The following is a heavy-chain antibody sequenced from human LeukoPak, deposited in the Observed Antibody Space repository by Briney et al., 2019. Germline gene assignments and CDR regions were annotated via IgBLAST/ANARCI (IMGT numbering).Heavy chain of an antibody. V-gene: IGHV1-46*01. CDR2: INPSGGST. D-gene: IGHD2/OR15-2a*01. J-gene: IGHJ2*01. Sequence: ASVKVSCKASGYTFTSYYMHWVRQAPGQGLEWMGIINPSGGSTSYAQKFQGRVTMTRDTSISTAYMELSRLRSDDTAVYYCARVGVRQVYAQVRYFDLWGRGTLVTVSS. CDR3: ARVGVRQVYAQVRYFDL. CDR1: GYTFTSYY.